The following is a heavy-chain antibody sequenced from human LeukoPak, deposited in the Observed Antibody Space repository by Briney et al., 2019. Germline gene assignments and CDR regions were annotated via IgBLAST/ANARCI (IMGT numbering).Heavy chain of an antibody. J-gene: IGHJ4*02. V-gene: IGHV3-30*04. CDR3: ARDHYGSGSYCPGDY. CDR1: GFIFSSYA. D-gene: IGHD3-10*01. CDR2: ISYDGSNK. Sequence: GGSLRLSCAASGFIFSSYAMHWVRQAPGKGLEWVAVISYDGSNKYYADSVKGRFTISRDNSKNTLYLQMNSLRPEDTAVYYCARDHYGSGSYCPGDYWGQGTLVTVSS.